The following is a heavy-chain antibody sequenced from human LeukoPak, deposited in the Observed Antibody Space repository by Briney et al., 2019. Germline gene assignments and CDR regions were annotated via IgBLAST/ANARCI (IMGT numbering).Heavy chain of an antibody. CDR2: ISYDGSNK. Sequence: PGGSLRLSCAASGFTFSSYAMHWVRQAPGKGLEWVAVISYDGSNKYYADSVKGRFTISRDNSKNTLYLQMNSLRAEDTAVYYCARDPPTVTTGYYMDVWGKGTTVTVSS. CDR1: GFTFSSYA. V-gene: IGHV3-30*04. J-gene: IGHJ6*03. CDR3: ARDPPTVTTGYYMDV. D-gene: IGHD4-17*01.